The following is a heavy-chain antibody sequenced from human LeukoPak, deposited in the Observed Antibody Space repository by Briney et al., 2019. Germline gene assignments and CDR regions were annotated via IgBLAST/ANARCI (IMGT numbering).Heavy chain of an antibody. CDR1: GYTFTGYY. CDR2: INPNSGGT. CDR3: ARDVLYYYDSSGYCFDY. Sequence: ASVKVSFKASGYTFTGYYMHWVRPAPGQGLEWMGWINPNSGGTNYAQKFQGRVTMTRDTSISTAYMELSRLRSDDTAVYYCARDVLYYYDSSGYCFDYWGQGTLVTVSS. J-gene: IGHJ4*02. V-gene: IGHV1-2*02. D-gene: IGHD3-22*01.